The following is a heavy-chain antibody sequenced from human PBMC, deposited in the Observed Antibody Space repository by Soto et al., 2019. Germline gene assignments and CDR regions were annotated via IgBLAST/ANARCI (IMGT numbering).Heavy chain of an antibody. CDR2: ISSTTKYI. CDR3: ARESEDLTSNFDY. Sequence: GSLRLSCAASGFTFSRYSMNWVRQAPGKGLEWVSSISSTTKYICYADSMKGRLTVSRDNAKNSVYLDMNSLSAEDTAVYYCARESEDLTSNFDYWGQGTLVTVSS. J-gene: IGHJ4*02. CDR1: GFTFSRYS. V-gene: IGHV3-21*01.